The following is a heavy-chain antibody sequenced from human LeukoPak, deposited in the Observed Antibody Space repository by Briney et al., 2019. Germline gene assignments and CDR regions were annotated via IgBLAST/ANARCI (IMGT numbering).Heavy chain of an antibody. CDR1: GFTFATYG. D-gene: IGHD1-26*01. Sequence: GGSLRLSCAASGFTFATYGMSWVRQAPGKGLEWVSVVGDSADTTHYADSVKGRFFISRDNSKNTVHLQMNSLRAEDTAVYYCAREAKVGGALQYWGQGILVTVSS. J-gene: IGHJ4*02. CDR3: AREAKVGGALQY. CDR2: VGDSADTT. V-gene: IGHV3-23*01.